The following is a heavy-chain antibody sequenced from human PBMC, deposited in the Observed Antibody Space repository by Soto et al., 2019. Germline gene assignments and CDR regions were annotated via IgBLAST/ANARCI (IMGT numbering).Heavy chain of an antibody. J-gene: IGHJ5*02. CDR1: GFTFSSYS. CDR2: ISSSSSTI. Sequence: GGSLRLSCAASGFTFSSYSMNWVRQAPGKGLEWVSYISSSSSTIYYADSVKGRFTISRDNAKNSLYLQMNSLRAEDTAVYYCAGLLYSNYWFDPWGQGALVTVSS. V-gene: IGHV3-48*01. CDR3: AGLLYSNYWFDP. D-gene: IGHD4-4*01.